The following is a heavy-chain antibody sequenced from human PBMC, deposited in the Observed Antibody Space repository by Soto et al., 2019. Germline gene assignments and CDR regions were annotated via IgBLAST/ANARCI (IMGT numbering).Heavy chain of an antibody. CDR3: ARGGVVVVVAATPQNWFDP. D-gene: IGHD2-15*01. J-gene: IGHJ5*02. Sequence: QVQLQQWGAGLLKPSETLSLTCAVYGGSFGGYYWSWIRQPPGKGLEWIGEINHSGSTNYNPSLKSRVTISVDTSKNQFSLKLSSVTAADTAVYYCARGGVVVVVAATPQNWFDPWGQGTLVTVSS. V-gene: IGHV4-34*01. CDR2: INHSGST. CDR1: GGSFGGYY.